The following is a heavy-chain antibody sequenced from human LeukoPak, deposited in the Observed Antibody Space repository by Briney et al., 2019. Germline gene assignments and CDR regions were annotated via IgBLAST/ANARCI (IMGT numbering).Heavy chain of an antibody. CDR2: IYYSGST. CDR1: GGSISSGGYY. V-gene: IGHV4-31*03. Sequence: SQPLSLTCTVSGGSISSGGYYWSWIRQHPGKGLEWIGYIYYSGSTYYNPSLKSRVTISVDTSKNQFSLKLSSVTAADTAVYYCAREVGGTALRFDPWGQGTLVTVSS. CDR3: AREVGGTALRFDP. D-gene: IGHD1-7*01. J-gene: IGHJ5*02.